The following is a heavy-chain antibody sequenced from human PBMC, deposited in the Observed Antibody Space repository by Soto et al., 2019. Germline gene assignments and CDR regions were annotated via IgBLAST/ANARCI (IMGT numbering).Heavy chain of an antibody. J-gene: IGHJ3*02. CDR1: GYTFTSYY. CDR2: INPSGGST. Sequence: ASVKVSCKASGYTFTSYYMHWVRQAPGQGLEWMGIINPSGGSTTYAQKFQGRVTMTRDTSTSTVYMELSSLRSEDTAVYYCASRSRADYYDSSGYPHIWGQGTMVTVSS. D-gene: IGHD3-22*01. V-gene: IGHV1-46*01. CDR3: ASRSRADYYDSSGYPHI.